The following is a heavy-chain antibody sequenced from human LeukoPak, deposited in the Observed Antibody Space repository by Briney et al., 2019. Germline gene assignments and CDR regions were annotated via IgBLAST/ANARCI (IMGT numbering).Heavy chain of an antibody. CDR1: GGSFSGYY. D-gene: IGHD3-10*01. CDR3: ARVDELLWFGELLSNWFDP. V-gene: IGHV4-34*01. J-gene: IGHJ5*02. Sequence: SATLSLTCAVDGGSFSGYYWSGIRQPPGKGLELIGEINHSGSTNYNPSLKSRVTISVDTSKNQFSLKLSSVTAADTAVYYSARVDELLWFGELLSNWFDPWGQGTLVTVSS. CDR2: INHSGST.